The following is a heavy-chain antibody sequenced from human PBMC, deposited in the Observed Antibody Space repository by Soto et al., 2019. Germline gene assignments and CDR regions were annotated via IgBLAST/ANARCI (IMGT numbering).Heavy chain of an antibody. Sequence: PSQTLSLTCTVSAGSVSSGSYFWSRLRQPPGKGLEWTGHIYYSGSTKYNPTPKNRLTISQHTPQTQFSRKLSSATAADTAVYYCARVYRGYDFLWFDPWGQGTLVTVSS. V-gene: IGHV4-61*01. CDR1: AGSVSSGSYF. D-gene: IGHD5-12*01. CDR3: ARVYRGYDFLWFDP. CDR2: IYYSGST. J-gene: IGHJ5*02.